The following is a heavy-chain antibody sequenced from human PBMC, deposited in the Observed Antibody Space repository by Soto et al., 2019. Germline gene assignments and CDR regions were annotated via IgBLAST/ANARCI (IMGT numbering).Heavy chain of an antibody. CDR2: ISSSAGTI. J-gene: IGHJ6*02. Sequence: QVQPVESGGGLVKPGGSLRLSCAASGLTFSDHYMTWIRQAPGKGLEWISYISSSAGTIYYADSVKGRFTISRDNAKNSLYLQMTNLRAEDTAVYYCARAPYFGSGTYYYYALDVWGQGTTVTVSS. CDR1: GLTFSDHY. V-gene: IGHV3-11*01. D-gene: IGHD3-10*01. CDR3: ARAPYFGSGTYYYYALDV.